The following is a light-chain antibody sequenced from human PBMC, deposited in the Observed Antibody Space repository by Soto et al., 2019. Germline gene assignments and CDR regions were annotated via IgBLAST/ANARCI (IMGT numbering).Light chain of an antibody. CDR3: LQDYNYPPT. V-gene: IGKV1-5*01. J-gene: IGKJ1*01. CDR1: QSVSTW. CDR2: DAS. Sequence: GDRVTITCLASQSVSTWLAWYQQKTGKAPKLLIYDASNLESGVPSRFSGSGSGTEFTLTISSLQPEDFATYYCLQDYNYPPTFGQGTKVDI.